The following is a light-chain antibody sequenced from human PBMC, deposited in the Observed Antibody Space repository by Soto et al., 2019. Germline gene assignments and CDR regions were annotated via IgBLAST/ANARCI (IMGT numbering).Light chain of an antibody. CDR1: SSDIGDYDY. Sequence: QSALSQPASVSGSPGQSITISCTGTSSDIGDYDYVSWYQHLPGKAPKLLIFDVTHRPSGVSDCFSGSKSGNTASLTISGVRPEDEADYYCCSYTDIALDVVFGGGTKLTVL. CDR2: DVT. CDR3: CSYTDIALDVV. V-gene: IGLV2-14*01. J-gene: IGLJ2*01.